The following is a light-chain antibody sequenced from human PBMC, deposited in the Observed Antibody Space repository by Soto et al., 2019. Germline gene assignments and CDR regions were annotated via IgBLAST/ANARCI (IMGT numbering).Light chain of an antibody. J-gene: IGLJ2*01. CDR1: SSNIENNY. Sequence: QAVVTQPPSTSGTPGQRVTISCSGSSSNIENNYVYWYQQIPGTAPKLLIHRNNQRPSGVPDRFSASKTGTSASLTISGLRSEDEADYSCATWDDSLSGVVFGGGTKVTVL. V-gene: IGLV1-47*01. CDR2: RNN. CDR3: ATWDDSLSGVV.